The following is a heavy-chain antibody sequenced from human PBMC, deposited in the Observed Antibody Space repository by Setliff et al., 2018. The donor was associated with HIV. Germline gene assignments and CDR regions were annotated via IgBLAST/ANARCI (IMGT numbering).Heavy chain of an antibody. CDR2: ISGSGATT. CDR1: EFTFNIYA. J-gene: IGHJ6*03. V-gene: IGHV3-23*01. D-gene: IGHD6-13*01. Sequence: GGSLRLSCAASEFTFNIYAMSWVRQAPGKGLEWVSGISGSGATTNYADSVKGRFTISRDNSKNTLYLQMSTLRAEDTAVYYCAKTTPSSIRSPYYYYMDVWGRGTTVTVSS. CDR3: AKTTPSSIRSPYYYYMDV.